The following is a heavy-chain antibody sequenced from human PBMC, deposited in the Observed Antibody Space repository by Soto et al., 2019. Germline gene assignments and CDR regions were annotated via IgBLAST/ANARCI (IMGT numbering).Heavy chain of an antibody. J-gene: IGHJ4*02. CDR2: IYSGTTT. D-gene: IGHD6-19*01. CDR3: ARSSGWNRFDY. V-gene: IGHV3-66*01. Sequence: EVLLVESGGGLVQPGGSLRLSCAVSGFSVSPHYMNWVRQAPGKGLEWVSVIYSGTTTNYGDSVKGRVTISRDNSKNTLSLQMDSLRAEDTAVYYCARSSGWNRFDYWGQGTLVTVSS. CDR1: GFSVSPHY.